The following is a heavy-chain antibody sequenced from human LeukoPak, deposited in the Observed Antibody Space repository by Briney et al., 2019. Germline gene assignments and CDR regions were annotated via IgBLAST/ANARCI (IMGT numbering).Heavy chain of an antibody. J-gene: IGHJ5*02. CDR2: ISSSSSTI. Sequence: QPGGSLRLSCAASGFIFSSYSMNWVRQAPGKGLEWVSYISSSSSTIYYADSVKGRFTISRDNAKNSLYLQMNSLRDEDTAVYYCARGDSSGYGPDHWGQGTLVTVSS. CDR3: ARGDSSGYGPDH. V-gene: IGHV3-48*02. D-gene: IGHD3-22*01. CDR1: GFIFSSYS.